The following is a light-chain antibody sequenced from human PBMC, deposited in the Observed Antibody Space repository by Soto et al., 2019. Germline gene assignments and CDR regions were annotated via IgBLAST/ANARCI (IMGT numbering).Light chain of an antibody. CDR3: QKYNSAPPFT. CDR2: GAS. CDR1: QGISNY. J-gene: IGKJ3*01. Sequence: DIQMTQSPSSLSASVGDRVTITCRASQGISNYLAWYQQKPGEVPKLLIYGASTLQSGVPSRFSGSGSGTDFTLTISSLHPEDVATYYCQKYNSAPPFTFGPGTKVDIK. V-gene: IGKV1-27*01.